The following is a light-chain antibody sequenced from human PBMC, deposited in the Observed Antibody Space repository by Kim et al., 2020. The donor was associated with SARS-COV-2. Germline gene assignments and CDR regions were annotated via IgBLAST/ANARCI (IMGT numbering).Light chain of an antibody. CDR1: QGISSF. CDR2: DAS. V-gene: IGKV1-17*03. J-gene: IGKJ2*01. CDR3: LQHKTFPYT. Sequence: SASLGDRVTITCRASQGISSFLAWFQQKSGKVPKRLIYDASTLQSGVPSRFSGSGSGTEFTLTITSLQPEDFATYFCLQHKTFPYTFGQGTKLEI.